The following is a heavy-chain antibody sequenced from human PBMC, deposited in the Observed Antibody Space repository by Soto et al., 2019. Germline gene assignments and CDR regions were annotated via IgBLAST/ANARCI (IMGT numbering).Heavy chain of an antibody. CDR2: INHSGST. J-gene: IGHJ4*02. CDR1: GGSFSGYY. D-gene: IGHD3-3*01. Sequence: KPSETLSLTCAVYGGSFSGYYWSWIRQPPGKGLEWIGEINHSGSTNYNPSLKSRVTISVDTSKNQFSLKLSSVTAADTAVYYCARGITIFGVVKKYYLDYWGQGTLVTVSS. V-gene: IGHV4-34*01. CDR3: ARGITIFGVVKKYYLDY.